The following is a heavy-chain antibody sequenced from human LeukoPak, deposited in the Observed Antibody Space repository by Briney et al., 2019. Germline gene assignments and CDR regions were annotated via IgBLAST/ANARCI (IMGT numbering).Heavy chain of an antibody. V-gene: IGHV1-18*01. CDR2: ISAYNGNT. CDR3: ARDRVGGGGVVAQSFDY. J-gene: IGHJ4*02. D-gene: IGHD2-15*01. CDR1: GYTFTSYG. Sequence: ASVKVSCKASGYTFTSYGISWVRQAPGQGLEWMGWISAYNGNTNYAQKLQGRVTMTTDTSMSTAYMELRSLRSDDTAVYYCARDRVGGGGVVAQSFDYWGQGTLVTVSS.